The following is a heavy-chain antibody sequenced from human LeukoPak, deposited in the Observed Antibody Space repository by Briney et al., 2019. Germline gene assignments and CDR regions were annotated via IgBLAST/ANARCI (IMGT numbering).Heavy chain of an antibody. CDR1: GFTFSSYA. Sequence: PGGSLRLSCAASGFTFSSYAMHWVRQAPGKGLEWVAVISYDGSNKYHADSVKGRFTISRDNSKNTLYLQMNSLRAEDTAVYYCARAVLDQWLVPGGWFDPWGQGTLVTVSS. J-gene: IGHJ5*02. V-gene: IGHV3-30*04. D-gene: IGHD6-19*01. CDR3: ARAVLDQWLVPGGWFDP. CDR2: ISYDGSNK.